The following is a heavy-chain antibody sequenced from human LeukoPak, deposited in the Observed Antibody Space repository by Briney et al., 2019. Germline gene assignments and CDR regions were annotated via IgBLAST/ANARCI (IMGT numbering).Heavy chain of an antibody. Sequence: GESLKISCKGSGYLFTTSWIGWVRQMPGKGLEWMGIIYPGDSDTRYSPSFQGQVTISADKSISTAYLQWSSLKASDTAMYYCANSQYSSGWAYFDYWGQGTLVTVSS. CDR1: GYLFTTSW. D-gene: IGHD6-19*01. J-gene: IGHJ4*02. CDR3: ANSQYSSGWAYFDY. V-gene: IGHV5-51*01. CDR2: IYPGDSDT.